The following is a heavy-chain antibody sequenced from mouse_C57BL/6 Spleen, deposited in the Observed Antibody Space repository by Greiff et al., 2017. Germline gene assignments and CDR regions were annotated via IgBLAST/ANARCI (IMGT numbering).Heavy chain of an antibody. CDR3: ASYYSNYVEAMDY. Sequence: VQLQQSGPELVKPGASVKISWKASGYTFTDYYMNWVKQSHGKSLEWIGDINPNNGGTSYNQKFKGKATLTVDKSSSTAYMELRSLTSEDSAVYYCASYYSNYVEAMDYWGQGTSVTVSS. CDR1: GYTFTDYY. D-gene: IGHD2-5*01. CDR2: INPNNGGT. V-gene: IGHV1-26*01. J-gene: IGHJ4*01.